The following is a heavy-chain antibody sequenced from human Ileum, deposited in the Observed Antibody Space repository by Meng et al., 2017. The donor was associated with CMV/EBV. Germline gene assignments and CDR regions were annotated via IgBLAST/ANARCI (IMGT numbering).Heavy chain of an antibody. CDR3: ARDGTAATSQRGFGY. J-gene: IGHJ4*02. D-gene: IGHD4-11*01. CDR1: GYTFSDYY. Sequence: QVLLGRSGGEEKKTGASVKVSCEASGYTFSDYYMHWVRQAPGHGLEWMGWINPNTGETHYAQKFQGRVTMTRDRSITTVYMDLSRVTSDDTAVYYCARDGTAATSQRGFGYWGQGTLVTVSS. V-gene: IGHV1-2*02. CDR2: INPNTGET.